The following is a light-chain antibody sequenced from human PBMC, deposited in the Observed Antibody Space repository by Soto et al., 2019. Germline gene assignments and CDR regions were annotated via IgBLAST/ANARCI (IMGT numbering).Light chain of an antibody. CDR3: SSYAGNNNLI. V-gene: IGLV2-8*01. CDR1: SSDVGRYNY. J-gene: IGLJ2*01. Sequence: QSALTQPPSAFGSPGQSVTISCTGTSSDVGRYNYVSWYQQHPGKAPKLMIYEVTKRPSGVPDRFSGSKSGNTASLTVSGLQAEDEADYYCSSYAGNNNLIFGGGTKLTVL. CDR2: EVT.